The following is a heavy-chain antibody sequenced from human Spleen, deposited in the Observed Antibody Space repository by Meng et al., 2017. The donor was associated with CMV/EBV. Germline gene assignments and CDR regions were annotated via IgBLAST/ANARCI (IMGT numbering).Heavy chain of an antibody. D-gene: IGHD2-2*02. CDR2: IIPIFGTA. CDR1: GGTFSSYA. CDR3: ARGYCSSTSCYTELWYWFDP. J-gene: IGHJ5*02. Sequence: SVKVSCKASGGTFSSYAFSWVRQAPGQGLEWMGGIIPIFGTANYAQKFQGRVTITTDESTSTAYMELSSLRSEDTAVYYCARGYCSSTSCYTELWYWFDPWGQGTLVTVSS. V-gene: IGHV1-69*05.